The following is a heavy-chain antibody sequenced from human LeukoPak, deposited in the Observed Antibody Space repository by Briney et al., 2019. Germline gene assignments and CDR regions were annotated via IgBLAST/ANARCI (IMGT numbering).Heavy chain of an antibody. CDR3: ARGKESLVWFDP. CDR1: GGTFSSYA. CDR2: IIPIFGIA. V-gene: IGHV1-69*04. D-gene: IGHD1-26*01. J-gene: IGHJ5*02. Sequence: SVKLSCKASGGTFSSYAISWVRQAPGQGLEWMGRIIPIFGIANYAQKFQGRVTITADKSTSTAYMELSSLRSEDTAVYYCARGKESLVWFDPWGQGTLVTVSS.